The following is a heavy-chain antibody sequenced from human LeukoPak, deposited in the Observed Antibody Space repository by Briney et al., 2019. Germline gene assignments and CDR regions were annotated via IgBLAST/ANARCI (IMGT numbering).Heavy chain of an antibody. J-gene: IGHJ1*01. Sequence: PSETLSLTCTVSGGSISSGGYYWSWIRQPPGKGLEWIGYIYHSGSTYYNPSLKSRVTISVDRSKNQFSLKLSSVTAADTAVYYCARDALRSHKSCSGGSCYSGAYFQHWGQGTLVTVSS. CDR3: ARDALRSHKSCSGGSCYSGAYFQH. CDR1: GGSISSGGYY. CDR2: IYHSGST. D-gene: IGHD2-15*01. V-gene: IGHV4-30-2*01.